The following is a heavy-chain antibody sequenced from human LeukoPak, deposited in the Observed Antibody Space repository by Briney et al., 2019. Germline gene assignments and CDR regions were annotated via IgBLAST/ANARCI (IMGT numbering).Heavy chain of an antibody. CDR1: GGTFSSYA. V-gene: IGHV1-69*04. J-gene: IGHJ4*02. Sequence: SVKVSCKASGGTFSSYAISWVRQAPGQGLEWMGRIIPILGIANYAQKFQGRVTMTRDTSTSTVYMELSSLRSEDTAVYYCARDNSGSPIDYWGQGTLVTVSS. CDR2: IIPILGIA. CDR3: ARDNSGSPIDY. D-gene: IGHD1-26*01.